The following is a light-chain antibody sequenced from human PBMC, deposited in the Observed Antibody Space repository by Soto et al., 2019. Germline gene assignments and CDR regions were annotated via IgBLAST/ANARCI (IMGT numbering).Light chain of an antibody. CDR2: GAY. CDR3: QHYGSSPYT. CDR1: PSVSSSY. J-gene: IGKJ2*01. Sequence: EIVLTQSPGTMSLSPGERVTLSCRASPSVSSSYLAWYQQKPGQAPRLLFYGAYRRATVIPDRFSGGQSGTDCTLTVSRLEPEEFAVYFCQHYGSSPYTFGQGTKLEI. V-gene: IGKV3-20*01.